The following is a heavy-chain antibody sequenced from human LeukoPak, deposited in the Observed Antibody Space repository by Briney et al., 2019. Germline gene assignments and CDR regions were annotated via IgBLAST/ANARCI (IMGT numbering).Heavy chain of an antibody. J-gene: IGHJ3*02. D-gene: IGHD6-19*01. CDR3: ARQRVTYARIAVAAAFDI. V-gene: IGHV5-51*01. CDR2: IYPGDSDT. CDR1: GYSFTSYW. Sequence: GESLKISCKGSGYSFTSYWIGWVRQMPGKGLEWMGIIYPGDSDTRYSPSFQGQVTISADKSISTAYLQWSSLKASDTAMYYCARQRVTYARIAVAAAFDIWGQGTMVAVSS.